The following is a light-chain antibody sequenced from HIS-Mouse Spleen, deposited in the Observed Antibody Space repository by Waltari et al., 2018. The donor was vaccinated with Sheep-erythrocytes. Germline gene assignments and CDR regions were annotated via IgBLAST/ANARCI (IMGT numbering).Light chain of an antibody. V-gene: IGKV1-39*01. J-gene: IGKJ4*01. CDR3: QQSYSTAPLT. CDR2: AAS. Sequence: DIQMTQSSSSLSASVGDRVTITCRASQSTSSYLNWYQQKPGKAPKLLIYAASSLQSGVPSRFSGSGSGTDFTLTISSLQPEDFATYYCQQSYSTAPLTFGGGTKVEIK. CDR1: QSTSSY.